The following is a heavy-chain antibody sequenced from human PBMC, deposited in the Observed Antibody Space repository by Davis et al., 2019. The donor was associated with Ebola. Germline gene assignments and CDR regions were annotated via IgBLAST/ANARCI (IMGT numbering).Heavy chain of an antibody. CDR1: GASMTSYY. Sequence: PGGSLRLSCTVSGASMTSYYWSWIRQAPGKGLEWIGYIAYTGNTIYNPSLESRATISGDTSKKQFSLRLNSVTAADTAVYFCAREGRSAWAFDYWGQGTLVTVSS. V-gene: IGHV4-59*01. J-gene: IGHJ4*02. CDR2: IAYTGNT. D-gene: IGHD3-3*01. CDR3: AREGRSAWAFDY.